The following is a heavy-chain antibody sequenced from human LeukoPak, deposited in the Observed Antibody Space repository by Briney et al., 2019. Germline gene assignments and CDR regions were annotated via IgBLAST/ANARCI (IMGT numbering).Heavy chain of an antibody. D-gene: IGHD2-8*01. CDR1: GFTFSSYG. V-gene: IGHV3-30*02. J-gene: IGHJ4*02. CDR3: AKDRGYCTNGVCSPYYSDY. CDR2: IRYDGSNK. Sequence: GGSLRLSCAASGFTFSSYGMHWVRQAPGKGLEWVAFIRYDGSNKYYADSVKGRFTISRDNSKNTLYLQMNSLRAEDTAVYYCAKDRGYCTNGVCSPYYSDYWGQGTLVTVSS.